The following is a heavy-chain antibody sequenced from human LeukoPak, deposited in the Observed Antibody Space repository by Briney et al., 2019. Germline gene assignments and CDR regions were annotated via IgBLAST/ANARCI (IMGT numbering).Heavy chain of an antibody. CDR2: VYTSGST. V-gene: IGHV4-4*07. Sequence: SETLSLTCSVSGGSISGYYWTWIRQPAGKGLEWIGRVYTSGSTHYNPSLKTRLTMSVDTSKNQFSLKLSSVTAADTAVYYCARLITGTKTAFVIWGQGTMVTVYS. D-gene: IGHD1-7*01. CDR3: ARLITGTKTAFVI. J-gene: IGHJ3*02. CDR1: GGSISGYY.